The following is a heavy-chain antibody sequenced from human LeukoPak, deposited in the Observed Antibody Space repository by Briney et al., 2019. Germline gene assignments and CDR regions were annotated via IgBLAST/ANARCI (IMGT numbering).Heavy chain of an antibody. J-gene: IGHJ5*02. D-gene: IGHD6-13*01. CDR1: GYTFTGYY. V-gene: IGHV1-2*02. CDR3: ARAPQEQQLANWFDP. Sequence: ASVKVSCKASGYTFTGYYMHWVRQAPGQGLEWMGWINPNSGGTNYAQKFQGRATMTRDTSISTAYMELSRLRSDDTAVYYCARAPQEQQLANWFDPWGQGTLVTVSS. CDR2: INPNSGGT.